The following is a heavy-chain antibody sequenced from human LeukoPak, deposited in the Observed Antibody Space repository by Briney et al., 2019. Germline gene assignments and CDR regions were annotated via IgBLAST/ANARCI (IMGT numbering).Heavy chain of an antibody. CDR2: IYYSGST. D-gene: IGHD6-13*01. J-gene: IGHJ4*02. CDR3: ARDSANGSSWYFDY. Sequence: SETLSLTCTVSGGSISSYYWSWIRQPPGKGLEWIGYIYYSGSTNYNPSLKSRVTISVDKSKNQFSLNLNSVTAADTAVYYCARDSANGSSWYFDYWGQGTLVTVSS. V-gene: IGHV4-59*12. CDR1: GGSISSYY.